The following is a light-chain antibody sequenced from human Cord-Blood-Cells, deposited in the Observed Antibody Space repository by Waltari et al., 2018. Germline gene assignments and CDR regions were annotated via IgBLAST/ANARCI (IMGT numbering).Light chain of an antibody. Sequence: QSALTQPASVSGSPGQSITISCPGTSSYVGGYNYVSWYQQHPGKAPKLMIYDVSKRPSGVSNRFSGSKSGNTASLTISGLQAEDEADYYCSSYTSSSKVFGGGTKLTVL. CDR2: DVS. V-gene: IGLV2-14*01. CDR3: SSYTSSSKV. CDR1: SSYVGGYNY. J-gene: IGLJ3*02.